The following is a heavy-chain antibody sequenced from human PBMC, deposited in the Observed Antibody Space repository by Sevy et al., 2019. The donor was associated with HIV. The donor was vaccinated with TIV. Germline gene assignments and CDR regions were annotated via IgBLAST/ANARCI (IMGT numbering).Heavy chain of an antibody. V-gene: IGHV3-48*02. Sequence: GGSLRLSCAASGFTFSSYSMNWVRQAPGKGLEWVSYISSSSSTIYYADSVKGRFTISRDKAKNSLYLQMNSLRDEDTAGYYCARDSSSGYYYYYYMDVWGKGTTVTVSS. J-gene: IGHJ6*03. D-gene: IGHD6-6*01. CDR1: GFTFSSYS. CDR2: ISSSSSTI. CDR3: ARDSSSGYYYYYYMDV.